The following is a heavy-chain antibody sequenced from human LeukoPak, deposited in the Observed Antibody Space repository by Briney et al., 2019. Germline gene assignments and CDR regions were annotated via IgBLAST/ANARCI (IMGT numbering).Heavy chain of an antibody. CDR2: IYYSGST. Sequence: ASETLSLTCTVSGGSISSYYWSWIRQPPGKGLEWIGYIYYSGSTNYNPSLKSRVTISVDTSKNQFSLKLSSVTAADTAVYYCARQSYYYDSSGYYPGFDYWGQGTLVTVSS. CDR3: ARQSYYYDSSGYYPGFDY. D-gene: IGHD3-22*01. CDR1: GGSISSYY. J-gene: IGHJ4*02. V-gene: IGHV4-59*08.